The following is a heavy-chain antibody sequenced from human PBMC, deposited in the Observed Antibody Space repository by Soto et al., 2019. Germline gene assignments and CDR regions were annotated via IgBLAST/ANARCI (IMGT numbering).Heavy chain of an antibody. V-gene: IGHV1-46*01. D-gene: IGHD6-13*01. J-gene: IGHJ4*02. CDR3: AITLIAAASEPNLDY. CDR2: INPSGGST. Sequence: GASVKVSCKASGYTFTSYYMHWVRQAPGQGLEWMGIINPSGGSTSYAQKFQGRVTMTRDTSTSTVYMELSSLRSEDTAVYYCAITLIAAASEPNLDYWGQGTLVTVSS. CDR1: GYTFTSYY.